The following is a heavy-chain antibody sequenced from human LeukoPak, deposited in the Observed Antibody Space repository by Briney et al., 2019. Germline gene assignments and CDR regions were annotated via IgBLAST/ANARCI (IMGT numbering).Heavy chain of an antibody. D-gene: IGHD3-16*01. V-gene: IGHV4-61*02. CDR3: ARTFNWFDP. Sequence: PSETLSLTCTVSGGSISSGSYYWSWIRQPAGKGLEWIGRIYTSGSTNYNPSLKSRVTISIDTSKNQISLKLSSVTAADTAVYYCARTFNWFDPWGQGTLVTVSS. CDR2: IYTSGST. J-gene: IGHJ5*02. CDR1: GGSISSGSYY.